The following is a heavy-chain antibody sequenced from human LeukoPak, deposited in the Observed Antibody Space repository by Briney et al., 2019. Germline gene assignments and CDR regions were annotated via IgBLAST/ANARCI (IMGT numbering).Heavy chain of an antibody. CDR3: ARDRESSGYYY. J-gene: IGHJ4*02. CDR1: GFTFSSYW. D-gene: IGHD3-22*01. Sequence: GGSLRLSCAASGFTFSSYWMSWVRQAPGKGLEWVANIKQDGSEKNYVDAVKGRFTISRDNAKKSLYLQMNSLRAEDTAVYYCARDRESSGYYYWGQGTLVTVSS. V-gene: IGHV3-7*01. CDR2: IKQDGSEK.